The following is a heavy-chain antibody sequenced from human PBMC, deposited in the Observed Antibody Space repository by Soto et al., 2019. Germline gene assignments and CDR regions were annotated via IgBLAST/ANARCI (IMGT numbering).Heavy chain of an antibody. D-gene: IGHD3-3*01. J-gene: IGHJ6*02. CDR2: INHSGST. V-gene: IGHV4-34*01. CDR1: GGSFSGYY. CDR3: ARMRRGYYDFWSGYSYYYYGMDV. Sequence: PSETLSLTCAVYGGSFSGYYWSWIRQPPGKGLEWIGEINHSGSTNYNPSLKSRVTISVDTSKNQFSLKLSSVTAADTAVYYCARMRRGYYDFWSGYSYYYYGMDVWGQGTTVTVSS.